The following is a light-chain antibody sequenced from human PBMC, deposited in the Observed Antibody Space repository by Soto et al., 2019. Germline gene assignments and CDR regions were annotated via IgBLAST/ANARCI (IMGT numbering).Light chain of an antibody. CDR2: GAS. CDR1: QSINSF. CDR3: QQYGSSPIT. V-gene: IGKV3-20*01. J-gene: IGKJ5*01. Sequence: EIVLTQSPGTLSLSPGEGATLSCRASQSINSFLAWYQQRRGQAPRLLIHGASNRATGIPDRFSGSGSGTDFSLTISRLEPEDFAVYYCQQYGSSPITFGQGTRLEIK.